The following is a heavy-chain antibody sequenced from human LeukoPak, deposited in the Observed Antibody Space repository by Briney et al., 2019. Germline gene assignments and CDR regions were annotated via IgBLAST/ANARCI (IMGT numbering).Heavy chain of an antibody. CDR2: INHSGST. J-gene: IGHJ4*02. CDR1: GGSFSGYY. D-gene: IGHD6-13*01. CDR3: ARVRSSSWYALLGYFDY. V-gene: IGHV4-34*01. Sequence: PSETLSLTCAVYGGSFSGYYWSWIRQPPGKGLEWIGEINHSGSTNYNPSLKSRVTISVDTSKNQFSLKLSSVTAADTAVYYCARVRSSSWYALLGYFDYWGQGTLVTVSS.